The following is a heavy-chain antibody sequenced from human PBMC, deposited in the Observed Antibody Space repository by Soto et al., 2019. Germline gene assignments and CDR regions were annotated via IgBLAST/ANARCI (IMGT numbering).Heavy chain of an antibody. CDR1: GFAFMTYG. Sequence: GGSLRLSCTASGFAFMTYGMNWGRQAPGKGLEWVGNINDRGINTVYADSVKGRFTISRDNSRNTLTLQMNTLRADDTAIYYCAKDAASAGSPGYYAMDVWGQGTTVTVSS. V-gene: IGHV3-23*01. CDR2: INDRGINT. J-gene: IGHJ6*02. CDR3: AKDAASAGSPGYYAMDV. D-gene: IGHD6-13*01.